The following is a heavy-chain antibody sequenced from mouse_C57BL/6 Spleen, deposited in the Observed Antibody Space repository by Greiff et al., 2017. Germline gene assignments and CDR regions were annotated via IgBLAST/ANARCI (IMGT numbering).Heavy chain of an antibody. CDR3: ARAEGVPYFDV. CDR1: GYTFTSYW. CDR2: IDPSDSYT. J-gene: IGHJ1*03. V-gene: IGHV1-69*01. Sequence: QVQLQQPGAELVMPGASVKLSCKASGYTFTSYWMHWVKQRPGQGLEWIGEIDPSDSYTNYNQKFKGQFTLTVAKSSSTAYMQLSSLTSEDSAVDYCARAEGVPYFDVWGTGTTVTVAS.